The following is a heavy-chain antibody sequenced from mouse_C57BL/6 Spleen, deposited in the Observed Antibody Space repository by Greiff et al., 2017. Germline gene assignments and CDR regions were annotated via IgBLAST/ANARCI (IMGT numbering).Heavy chain of an antibody. J-gene: IGHJ3*01. CDR3: AREDGYYPFAY. D-gene: IGHD2-3*01. Sequence: VQLKQSGAELVKPGASVKLSCKASGYSFTSYWMHWVKQRPGQGLEWIGMIHPNSGSTNYNEKIQSKTTLTVDNSSSTAYMQLSSHTSEGAAVYYCAREDGYYPFAYWGQGTLVTVSA. V-gene: IGHV1-64*01. CDR1: GYSFTSYW. CDR2: IHPNSGST.